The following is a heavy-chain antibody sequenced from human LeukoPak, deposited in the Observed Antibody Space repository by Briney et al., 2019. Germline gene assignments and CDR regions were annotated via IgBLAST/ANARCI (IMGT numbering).Heavy chain of an antibody. CDR3: ARAFGTGAKWDYYNYYYMDV. D-gene: IGHD1-7*01. CDR2: IKPGGGDT. CDR1: GYIFTNYY. Sequence: ASVKVSCKASGYIFTNYYIHWVRQAPGQGLEWMGIIKPGGGDTAYSQKFQGRVTMSWDMSTSTVYMELSSLKSEDTAVYYCARAFGTGAKWDYYNYYYMDVWAKGTTVTVSS. J-gene: IGHJ6*03. V-gene: IGHV1-46*01.